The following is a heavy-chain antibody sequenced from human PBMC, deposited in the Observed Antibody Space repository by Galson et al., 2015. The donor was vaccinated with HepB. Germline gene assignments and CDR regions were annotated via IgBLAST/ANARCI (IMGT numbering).Heavy chain of an antibody. CDR1: GFTFSSYG. J-gene: IGHJ6*02. CDR2: IWYDGSNK. D-gene: IGHD3-3*01. Sequence: SLRLSCAASGFTFSSYGMHWVRQAPGKGLEWVAVIWYDGSNKYYADSVKGRFTISRDNSKNTLYLQMNSLRAEDTAVYYCARAGGRYDFWSRHYYYGMDVWGQGTTVTVSS. CDR3: ARAGGRYDFWSRHYYYGMDV. V-gene: IGHV3-33*01.